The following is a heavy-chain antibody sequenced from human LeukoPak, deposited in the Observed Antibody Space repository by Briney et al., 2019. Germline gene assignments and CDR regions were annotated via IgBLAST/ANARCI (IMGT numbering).Heavy chain of an antibody. D-gene: IGHD1-26*01. CDR1: GYTFTSYY. Sequence: ASVKVSCKASGYTFTSYYMHWVRQAPGHGLEWMGLINPSGSSTRYAKKFQGRLSLTRDMSTSTDYMELSRLRSEDTAVYYCARDNSVGDTAWWFDPWGQGTLVTVSS. CDR3: ARDNSVGDTAWWFDP. CDR2: INPSGSST. V-gene: IGHV1-46*01. J-gene: IGHJ5*02.